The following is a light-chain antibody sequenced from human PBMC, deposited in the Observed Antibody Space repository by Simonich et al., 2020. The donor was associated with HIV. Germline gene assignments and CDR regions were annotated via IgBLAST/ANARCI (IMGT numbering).Light chain of an antibody. CDR1: SSDVGGYNY. CDR3: SSYAGSNNLV. V-gene: IGLV2-8*01. CDR2: EVS. J-gene: IGLJ2*01. Sequence: QSALTQPPSASGSPGQSVTISCTGTSSDVGGYNYVSWYQQHPGKAPKLMIYEVSKRPSGVRDRFSGSKSGNTASLTVSGLQAEDEAEYYCSSYAGSNNLVFGGGTKVTVL.